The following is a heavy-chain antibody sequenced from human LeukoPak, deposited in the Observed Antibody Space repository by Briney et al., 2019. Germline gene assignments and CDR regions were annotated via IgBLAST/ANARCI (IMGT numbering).Heavy chain of an antibody. J-gene: IGHJ4*02. D-gene: IGHD4-17*01. CDR2: ISGGGGTT. CDR1: GFTFSSYA. Sequence: PGGSLRLSCAASGFTFSSYAMSWVRQAPGKGLEWVSVISGGGGTTYYADSVKGRFTISRDNSKKTLYPQMNSLRAEDTAVYYCATRDDYGDYAYDYWGQGTLVTVSS. CDR3: ATRDDYGDYAYDY. V-gene: IGHV3-23*01.